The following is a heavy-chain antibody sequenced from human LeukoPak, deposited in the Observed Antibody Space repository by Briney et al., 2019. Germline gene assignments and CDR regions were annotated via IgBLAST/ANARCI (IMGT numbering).Heavy chain of an antibody. CDR2: IWYDGSNK. CDR1: GFTFSSYG. D-gene: IGHD3-9*01. Sequence: GGSLRLSCAASGFTFSSYGMHWVRQAPGKGLEWVAVIWYDGSNKYYADSVKGRFTISRDNSKNTLYLQMNSLSAEDTAVYYCARVSTPRGPLRYFDWLPDYWGQGTLVTVSS. CDR3: ARVSTPRGPLRYFDWLPDY. J-gene: IGHJ4*02. V-gene: IGHV3-33*01.